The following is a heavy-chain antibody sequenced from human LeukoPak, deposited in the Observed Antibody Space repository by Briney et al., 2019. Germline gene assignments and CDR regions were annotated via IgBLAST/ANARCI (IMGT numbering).Heavy chain of an antibody. Sequence: PSETLSLTCTVAGDSISSYYWSWIRQPAGKGLEWIGRIYPSGSTSYNPSLMSRVSMSADTSKNQLSLKLTPVTAADTAIYYCARSLVENTCFNHWGQGSLVTVSA. CDR2: IYPSGST. D-gene: IGHD1-26*01. CDR1: GDSISSYY. CDR3: ARSLVENTCFNH. V-gene: IGHV4-4*07. J-gene: IGHJ4*02.